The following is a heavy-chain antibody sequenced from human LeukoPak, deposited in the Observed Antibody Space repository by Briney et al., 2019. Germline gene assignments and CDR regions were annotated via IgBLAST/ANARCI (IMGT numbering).Heavy chain of an antibody. Sequence: GASVKVSCKASGGTFSSYAISWVRQAPGQGLEWMGGIIPIFGTANYAQKFQGRVTITTDESTSTAYMELSSLRSEDTAVYYCARDGLSYFGDQDYYYYVDVWGKGTTVTVSS. CDR2: IIPIFGTA. V-gene: IGHV1-69*05. J-gene: IGHJ6*03. CDR3: ARDGLSYFGDQDYYYYVDV. CDR1: GGTFSSYA. D-gene: IGHD3-10*01.